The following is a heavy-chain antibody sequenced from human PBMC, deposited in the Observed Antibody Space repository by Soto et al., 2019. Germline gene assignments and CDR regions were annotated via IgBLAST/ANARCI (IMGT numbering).Heavy chain of an antibody. J-gene: IGHJ4*02. Sequence: EVQLLESGGGLVQPGGSLRLSCAASGFTFSSYAMSWVRQAPGKGQEWVSAISGSGGSTYYADSVKGRFTISRDNSKNTLYLQMNSLRAEDTAVYYCAKDKVYSSGWYSHGVSDYWGQGTLVTVSS. D-gene: IGHD6-19*01. V-gene: IGHV3-23*01. CDR3: AKDKVYSSGWYSHGVSDY. CDR1: GFTFSSYA. CDR2: ISGSGGST.